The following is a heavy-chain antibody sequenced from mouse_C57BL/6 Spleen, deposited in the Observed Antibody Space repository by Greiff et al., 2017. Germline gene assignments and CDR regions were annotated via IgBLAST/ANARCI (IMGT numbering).Heavy chain of an antibody. D-gene: IGHD1-1*01. CDR1: GFTFSDYG. CDR3: ARSGAVVKGWYFDV. CDR2: ISSGSSTI. J-gene: IGHJ1*03. V-gene: IGHV5-17*01. Sequence: EVQGVEPGGGLVKPGGSLKLSCAASGFTFSDYGMHWVRQAPEKGLEWVAYISSGSSTIYYADTVKGRFTISRDNAKNTLFLQMTSLRSEDTAMYYCARSGAVVKGWYFDVWGTGTTVTVSS.